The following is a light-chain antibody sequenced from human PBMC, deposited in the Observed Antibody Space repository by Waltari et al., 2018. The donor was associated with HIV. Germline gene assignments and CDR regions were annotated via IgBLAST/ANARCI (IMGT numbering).Light chain of an antibody. CDR2: GNS. J-gene: IGLJ2*01. Sequence: QSVLTQPPSVSGAPGQRVTISCTGSSSNIGAGYDVHWYQQLPGTAPKLLIYGNSKRTSGVPDRFSGSKSGTSAALAITGLQAEDEADYYGQSYDSSLSGWVFGGGTKLTVL. V-gene: IGLV1-40*01. CDR3: QSYDSSLSGWV. CDR1: SSNIGAGYD.